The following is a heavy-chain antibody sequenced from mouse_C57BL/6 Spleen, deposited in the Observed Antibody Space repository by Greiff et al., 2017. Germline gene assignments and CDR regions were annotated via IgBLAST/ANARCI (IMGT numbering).Heavy chain of an antibody. Sequence: QVQLQQPGAELVKPGASVKLSCKASGYTFTSYWMHWVKQRPGRGLEWIGRIDPNSGGTKYNEKFKSKATLTVDKPSSTAYMQLISLTSEDSAVYDCDRYEDYDGFAYWGQGTLVTVSA. D-gene: IGHD2-4*01. J-gene: IGHJ3*01. CDR3: DRYEDYDGFAY. CDR2: IDPNSGGT. CDR1: GYTFTSYW. V-gene: IGHV1-72*01.